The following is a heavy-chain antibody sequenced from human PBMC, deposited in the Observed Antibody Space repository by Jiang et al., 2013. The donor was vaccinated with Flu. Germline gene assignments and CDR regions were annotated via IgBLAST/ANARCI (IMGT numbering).Heavy chain of an antibody. J-gene: IGHJ5*02. CDR2: IYSSGST. Sequence: LLKPSETLSLTCTVSGGSISGSYYYWGWIRQPPGKGLEWIGSIYSSGSTDYNPSLKSRVTISVDTSKKFSLKLSSVTAADTAVYYCARHEEVGNNWFDPWGQGTLVTVSS. D-gene: IGHD7-27*01. CDR3: ARHEEVGNNWFDP. CDR1: GGSISGSYYY. V-gene: IGHV4-39*01.